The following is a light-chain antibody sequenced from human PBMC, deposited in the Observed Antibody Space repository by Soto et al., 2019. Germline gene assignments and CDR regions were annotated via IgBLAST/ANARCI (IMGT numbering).Light chain of an antibody. CDR1: QSFTSSY. CDR2: GAS. J-gene: IGKJ5*01. Sequence: ENVLTQSPGTLSLSPGERATLSCRASQSFTSSYLAWYQQKPGLAPRLLIYGASTRATGIPARFSGSGAGTDFTLTISSLEPEDFAVYYCQQRSNWPITFGQGTRLEIK. V-gene: IGKV3D-20*02. CDR3: QQRSNWPIT.